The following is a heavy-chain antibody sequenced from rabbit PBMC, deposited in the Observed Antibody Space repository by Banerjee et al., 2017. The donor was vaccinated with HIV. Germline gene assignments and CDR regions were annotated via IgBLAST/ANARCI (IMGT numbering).Heavy chain of an antibody. V-gene: IGHV1S40*01. D-gene: IGHD6-1*01. CDR1: GFDLSSYYY. CDR2: IYGGSSGST. J-gene: IGHJ4*01. Sequence: QSLEESGGGLVKPEGSLTLTCTASGFDLSSYYYMCWVRQAPGKGLEWIACIYGGSSGSTYYASWAKGRFTISKTSSTTVTLQMTSLTAADTATYFCARRTNVNYGVYGAAFFDWDLWGQGTLVTVS. CDR3: ARRTNVNYGVYGAAFFDWDL.